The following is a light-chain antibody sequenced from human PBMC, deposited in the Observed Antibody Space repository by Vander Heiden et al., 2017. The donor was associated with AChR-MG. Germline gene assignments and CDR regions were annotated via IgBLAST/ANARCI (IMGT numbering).Light chain of an antibody. CDR1: QSIGTY. J-gene: IGKJ1*01. Sequence: DIQMTQSPSSLSASVGDRVTITCRASQSIGTYLNWYQQKPGKAPNLLIYGASRLQSGVPSRFSGSGSGTDFTLTISSLQPEDFASYYCQQSHSAPPWTFGQGTKVEVK. CDR2: GAS. V-gene: IGKV1-39*01. CDR3: QQSHSAPPWT.